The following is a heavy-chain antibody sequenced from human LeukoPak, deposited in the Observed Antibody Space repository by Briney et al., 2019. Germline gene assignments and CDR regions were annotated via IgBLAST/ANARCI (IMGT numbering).Heavy chain of an antibody. V-gene: IGHV1-69*13. Sequence: ASVKVSCKASGGTFSSYAISGVRQAPGQGLEWMGGIIPIFGTANYAQKFQGRVTITADESTSTAYMELSSLRSEDTAVYYCARLEITTVTTSDYWGQGTLVTVSS. D-gene: IGHD4-17*01. CDR2: IIPIFGTA. J-gene: IGHJ4*02. CDR1: GGTFSSYA. CDR3: ARLEITTVTTSDY.